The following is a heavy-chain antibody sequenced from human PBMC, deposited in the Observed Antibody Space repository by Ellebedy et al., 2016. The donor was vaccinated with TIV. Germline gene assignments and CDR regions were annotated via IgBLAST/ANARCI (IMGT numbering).Heavy chain of an antibody. J-gene: IGHJ6*02. Sequence: GESLKISXATSGFTFSSYWMSWVRQAPGKGLEWVAIIKQDGSEIYYVDSVKGRFTISRDNAKNSLYLQMTSLRAEDTAVYYCARGLCSGGVCHYSYYGMDVWGQGTTVTVSS. CDR2: IKQDGSEI. CDR3: ARGLCSGGVCHYSYYGMDV. D-gene: IGHD2-8*02. CDR1: GFTFSSYW. V-gene: IGHV3-7*01.